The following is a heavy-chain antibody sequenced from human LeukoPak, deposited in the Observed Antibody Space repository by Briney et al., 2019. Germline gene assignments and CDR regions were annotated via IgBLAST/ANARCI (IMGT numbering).Heavy chain of an antibody. CDR1: GFTFSSYA. CDR2: ISYDGSNK. V-gene: IGHV3-30-3*01. J-gene: IGHJ4*02. CDR3: AKGKGVATTYLLNY. D-gene: IGHD5-12*01. Sequence: PGGSLRLSCAASGFTFSSYAMHWVRQAPGKGLEWVAVISYDGSNKYYADSVKGRFTISRDNSKNTLYLQMNSLRAEDTAVYYCAKGKGVATTYLLNYWGQGILVTVSS.